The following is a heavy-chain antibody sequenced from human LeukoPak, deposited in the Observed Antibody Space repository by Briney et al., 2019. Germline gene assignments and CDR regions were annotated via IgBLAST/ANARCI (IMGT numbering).Heavy chain of an antibody. D-gene: IGHD3-22*01. Sequence: ASVKVSCKASGYTFTSYGISWVRQAPGQGLEWMGWISAYNGNTNYAQKLQGRVTMTTDTSTSTAYMELRSLRFDDTAVYYCARDTARHYYDSSGYVDYWGQGTLVTVSS. CDR1: GYTFTSYG. CDR3: ARDTARHYYDSSGYVDY. J-gene: IGHJ4*02. V-gene: IGHV1-18*01. CDR2: ISAYNGNT.